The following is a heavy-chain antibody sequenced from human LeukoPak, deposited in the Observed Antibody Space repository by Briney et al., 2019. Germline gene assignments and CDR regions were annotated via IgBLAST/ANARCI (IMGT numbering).Heavy chain of an antibody. CDR1: GESFSGYY. D-gene: IGHD5-12*01. CDR3: ARDTGYILNWFDP. J-gene: IGHJ5*02. V-gene: IGHV4-34*01. CDR2: INHSGST. Sequence: SETLSLTRAVYGESFSGYYWSWIRQPPGKGLEWIGEINHSGSTNYNPSLKSRVTISVDTSKNQFSLKLSSVTAADTAVYYCARDTGYILNWFDPWGQGTLVTVSS.